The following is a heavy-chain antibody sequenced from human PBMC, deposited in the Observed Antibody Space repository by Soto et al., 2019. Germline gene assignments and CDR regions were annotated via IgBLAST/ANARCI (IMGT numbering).Heavy chain of an antibody. CDR3: ASIYDSSGYYYGNNWFDP. D-gene: IGHD3-22*01. CDR2: ISYTGST. CDR1: GDSISSGVYF. V-gene: IGHV4-31*03. J-gene: IGHJ5*02. Sequence: PSETLSLTCTVSGDSISSGVYFWSWIRQHPGQGLEWIGYISYTGSTYYNPSLKSRVTMSVDPSKNQFSLKLSSVTAADTAVYYCASIYDSSGYYYGNNWFDPWGQGTLVTVSS.